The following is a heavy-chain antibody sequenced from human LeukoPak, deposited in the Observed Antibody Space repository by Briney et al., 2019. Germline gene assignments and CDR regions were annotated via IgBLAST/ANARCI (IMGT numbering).Heavy chain of an antibody. J-gene: IGHJ3*02. CDR3: ATAYYCSSTSCAGPDAFDI. V-gene: IGHV1-24*01. CDR2: FDPEDGET. Sequence: GASVKVSCKVSGYTLTELSMHWVRQAPGKGLEWMGGFDPEDGETIYAQKFQGRVTMTEDTSTDTAYMELSSLRSEDTAVYYCATAYYCSSTSCAGPDAFDIWGQGTMATVSS. D-gene: IGHD2-2*01. CDR1: GYTLTELS.